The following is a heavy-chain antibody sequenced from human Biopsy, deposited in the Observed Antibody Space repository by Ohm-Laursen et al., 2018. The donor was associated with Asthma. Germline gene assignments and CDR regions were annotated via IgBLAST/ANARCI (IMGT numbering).Heavy chain of an antibody. D-gene: IGHD4-23*01. Sequence: PRPSCTASGFTFSIYDIHWVRQAPGKGLEWVAVISYDGGNKFYGDSVKGRFTLSRDNSRNTLYLQMNSLRVEDTAIYYCARTHERWTSIQDDALDIWGQGTMVIVSS. CDR2: ISYDGGNK. V-gene: IGHV3-30*03. CDR3: ARTHERWTSIQDDALDI. CDR1: GFTFSIYD. J-gene: IGHJ3*02.